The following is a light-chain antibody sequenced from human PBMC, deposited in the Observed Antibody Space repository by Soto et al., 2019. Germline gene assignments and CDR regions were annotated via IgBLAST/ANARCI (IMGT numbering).Light chain of an antibody. Sequence: DVQMTQAPSSLSASVGDRVTITCRASQGISNYLAWYQQKPGKVPKLLIYAASILQSGVPSRFSGSGSGTDITLTISSLQHEDVATSYCQKYNSAPRTFGGGTKVEIK. V-gene: IGKV1-27*01. CDR1: QGISNY. CDR2: AAS. J-gene: IGKJ4*01. CDR3: QKYNSAPRT.